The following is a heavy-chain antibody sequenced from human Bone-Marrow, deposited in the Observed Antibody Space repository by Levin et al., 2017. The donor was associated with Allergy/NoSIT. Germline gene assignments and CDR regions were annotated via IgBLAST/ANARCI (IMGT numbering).Heavy chain of an antibody. J-gene: IGHJ2*01. CDR1: GFTVCSNY. D-gene: IGHD4-17*01. CDR3: ARDRAPVTTWYFDF. CDR2: IYSGGST. Sequence: SGGSLRLSCAVSGFTVCSNYMSWVRQAPGKGLEWVSVIYSGGSTYYADSVKVRFTISRDNSKNTLYLQMNSLRVEDTAVYYCARDRAPVTTWYFDFWGRGTLVTVSS. V-gene: IGHV3-53*01.